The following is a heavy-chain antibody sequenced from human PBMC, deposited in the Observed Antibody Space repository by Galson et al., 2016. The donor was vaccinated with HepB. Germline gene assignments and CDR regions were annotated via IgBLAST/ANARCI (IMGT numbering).Heavy chain of an antibody. CDR1: GFTFSHFW. CDR2: IKADGRDK. CDR3: VRDDYLDV. V-gene: IGHV3-7*01. Sequence: SLRLSCAASGFTFSHFWMSWVRQAPGKGLEWVADIKADGRDKFYVDSVKGRLTIARDNTKNSLYLQMNSLRAEDTAVYYCVRDDYLDVWGQGTMVIVSS. J-gene: IGHJ3*01. D-gene: IGHD4-11*01.